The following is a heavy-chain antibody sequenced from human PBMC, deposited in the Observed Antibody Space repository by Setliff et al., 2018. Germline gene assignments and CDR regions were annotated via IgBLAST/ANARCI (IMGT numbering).Heavy chain of an antibody. CDR1: GGSISDYY. CDR3: ARDRQYCSSTSCYTSYFYYYAMDI. J-gene: IGHJ6*02. D-gene: IGHD2-2*02. Sequence: PSETLSLTCGGYGGSISDYYWSWIRQPPGKGLEWIGEINHSGSTNYNPSLKSRVTISLDTSRNQVSLKLSSVTAADTAVYCCARDRQYCSSTSCYTSYFYYYAMDIWGQGTTVTVSS. CDR2: INHSGST. V-gene: IGHV4-34*01.